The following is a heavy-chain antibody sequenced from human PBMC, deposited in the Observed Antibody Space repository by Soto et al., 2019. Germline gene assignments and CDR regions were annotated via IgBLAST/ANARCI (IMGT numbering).Heavy chain of an antibody. V-gene: IGHV4-34*01. Sequence: KPSETLSLTFAVHGGSFRGYYWSWIRQPPGKGLEWIGEINHSGGTNYNPSLKSRVSISVDASKNQFSLQLTSVTAADTAVYYCARLWSSNEGSSWGQGTLVTVSS. CDR2: INHSGGT. CDR3: ARLWSSNEGSS. J-gene: IGHJ4*02. CDR1: GGSFRGYY. D-gene: IGHD3-10*01.